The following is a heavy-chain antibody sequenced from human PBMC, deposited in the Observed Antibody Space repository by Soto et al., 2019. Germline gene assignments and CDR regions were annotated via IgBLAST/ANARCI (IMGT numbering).Heavy chain of an antibody. CDR2: IFSSGST. D-gene: IGHD2-21*02. CDR3: ARDQGVVVTADNWFDP. J-gene: IGHJ5*02. Sequence: SETLSLTCTVSGGSITDYSWVWIRQPAGKGLEWTGRIFSSGSTNYNPSLKGRITMSLDTSKNQFSLKLNSATATDTAVYFCARDQGVVVTADNWFDPWGQGSLVTVSS. V-gene: IGHV4-4*07. CDR1: GGSITDYS.